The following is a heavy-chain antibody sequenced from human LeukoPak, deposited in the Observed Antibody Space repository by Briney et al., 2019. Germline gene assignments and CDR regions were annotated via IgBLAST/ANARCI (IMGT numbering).Heavy chain of an antibody. V-gene: IGHV1-2*02. CDR2: INPNSGGT. CDR1: GYTFTGYY. D-gene: IGHD3-9*01. CDR3: ARDGTYYDILTGHPIEYYFDY. Sequence: ASVKVSCKASGYTFTGYYMHWVRQAPGQGLEWMGWINPNSGGTNYAQKSQGRVTMTRDTSISTAYMELSRLRSDDTAVYYCARDGTYYDILTGHPIEYYFDYWGQGTLVTVSS. J-gene: IGHJ4*02.